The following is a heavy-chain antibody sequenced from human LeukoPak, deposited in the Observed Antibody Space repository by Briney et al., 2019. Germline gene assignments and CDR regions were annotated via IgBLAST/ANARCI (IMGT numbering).Heavy chain of an antibody. CDR2: IRSRMYGGTT. V-gene: IGHV3-49*03. CDR3: GRSPYGGSYSKFED. D-gene: IGHD1-26*01. J-gene: IGHJ4*02. CDR1: VFTLGVYA. Sequence: PGGSLTLPCITSVFTLGVYAARWLRQAPGKAGVWVGYIRSRMYGGTTKYAASVKGRFTISRDERKSTAYLQMNSLTTEDTAVYYCGRSPYGGSYSKFEDGGQGTLLTVSS.